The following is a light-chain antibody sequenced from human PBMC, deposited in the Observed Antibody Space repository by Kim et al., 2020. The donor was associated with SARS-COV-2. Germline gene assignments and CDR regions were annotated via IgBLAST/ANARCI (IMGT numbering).Light chain of an antibody. CDR1: QNIGKY. CDR3: QQRAMWPIS. V-gene: IGKV3-11*01. Sequence: EIVLTQSPATLSLSPGERVTLSCRASQNIGKYIAWHQQKPGQAPRLLIYDISNRAAGTPARFTGSGSGTDFTLTISSLEPEDFAVYYCQQRAMWPISLGRGTRLEIK. CDR2: DIS. J-gene: IGKJ5*01.